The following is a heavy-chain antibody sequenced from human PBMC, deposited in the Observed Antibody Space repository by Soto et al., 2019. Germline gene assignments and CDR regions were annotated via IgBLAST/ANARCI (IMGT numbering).Heavy chain of an antibody. Sequence: EVQLLESGGGLVQPGGSLRLSCAASGFTFSSYAMSWVRQAPGMGLEWVSAISGSGGSTYYADSVKGRFTISRDNSKNTLYLQMNSLRAEDTAVYYCAKVNSSSWFLAAWFYYYGMDVWGQGTTVTVSS. D-gene: IGHD6-13*01. CDR2: ISGSGGST. V-gene: IGHV3-23*01. CDR1: GFTFSSYA. J-gene: IGHJ6*02. CDR3: AKVNSSSWFLAAWFYYYGMDV.